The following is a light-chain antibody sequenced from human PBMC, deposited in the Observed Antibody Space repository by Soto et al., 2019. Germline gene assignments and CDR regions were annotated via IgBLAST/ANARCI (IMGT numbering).Light chain of an antibody. V-gene: IGLV2-14*01. CDR3: SSYTSSSTLAVV. CDR2: EVS. J-gene: IGLJ2*01. CDR1: SSDVGGYNY. Sequence: QSALTQPASVSGSPGQSITISCTGTSSDVGGYNYVSWYQQHPGKAPKLMIYEVSNRPSGVSNRFSGSKSGNTAFLTISGLQAEDEADYYCSSYTSSSTLAVVFGGGTKVTVL.